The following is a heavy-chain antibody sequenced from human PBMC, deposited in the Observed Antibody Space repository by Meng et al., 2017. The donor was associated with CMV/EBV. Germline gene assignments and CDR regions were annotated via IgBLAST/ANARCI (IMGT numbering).Heavy chain of an antibody. J-gene: IGHJ6*02. D-gene: IGHD2-21*01. CDR2: INHSGST. CDR3: ARGQPKIVVVPGSPGRRGYGMDV. CDR1: GGSFSGYF. Sequence: SETLSLTCAVYGGSFSGYFWIWVRQPPGKGLEWIGEINHSGSTNYNPSLKSRLTISVDTSNNQFSLKLNSLTAADTAVYYCARGQPKIVVVPGSPGRRGYGMDVWGQGTTVTVSS. V-gene: IGHV4-34*01.